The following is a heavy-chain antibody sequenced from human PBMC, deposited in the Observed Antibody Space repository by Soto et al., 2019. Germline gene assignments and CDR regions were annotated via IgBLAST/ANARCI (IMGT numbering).Heavy chain of an antibody. CDR1: GYSISSGYY. V-gene: IGHV4-38-2*02. J-gene: IGHJ4*02. CDR2: IYHSGST. Sequence: SETLSLTCAVSGYSISSGYYWGWIRQPPGKGLEWIGSIYHSGSTYYNPSLKSRVTISVDTSKNQFSLKLSSVTAADTAVYYCAREPGGYYDILTGYFPDYFDYWGQGTLVTVSS. CDR3: AREPGGYYDILTGYFPDYFDY. D-gene: IGHD3-9*01.